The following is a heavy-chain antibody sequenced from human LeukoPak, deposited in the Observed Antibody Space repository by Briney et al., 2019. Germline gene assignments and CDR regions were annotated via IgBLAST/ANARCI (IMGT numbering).Heavy chain of an antibody. CDR1: GFTFSSYG. Sequence: PGGSLRLSCAASGFTFSSYGMHWVRQAPGKGLEWVAVISYDGSNKYYADSVKGRFTISRDNSKNTLYLQMNSLRAEDTAVYYCARDVRGSGRETYYYYMDVWGKGTTVTVSS. CDR2: ISYDGSNK. D-gene: IGHD3-10*02. CDR3: ARDVRGSGRETYYYYMDV. V-gene: IGHV3-30*03. J-gene: IGHJ6*03.